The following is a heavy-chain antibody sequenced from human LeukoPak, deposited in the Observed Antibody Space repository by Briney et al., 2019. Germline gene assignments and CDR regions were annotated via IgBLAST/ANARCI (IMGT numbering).Heavy chain of an antibody. CDR1: GGSISSYY. V-gene: IGHV4-59*08. CDR3: ARGGYCGGDCYFYY. D-gene: IGHD2-21*02. Sequence: SETLSLTCTVSGGSISSYYWSWIRQPPGKGLGWIGYIYYSGSTNYNPSLKSRVTISVDTSKNQFSLKLSSVTAADTAVYYCARGGYCGGDCYFYYWGQGTLVTVSS. J-gene: IGHJ4*02. CDR2: IYYSGST.